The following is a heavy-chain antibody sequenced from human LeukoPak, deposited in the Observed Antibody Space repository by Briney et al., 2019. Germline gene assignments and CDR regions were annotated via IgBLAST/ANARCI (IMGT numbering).Heavy chain of an antibody. D-gene: IGHD5-18*01. V-gene: IGHV3-23*01. J-gene: IGHJ4*02. CDR1: GFTFSSCA. Sequence: PGGSLRLSCAASGFTFSSCAMSWVRQAPGKGLEWVSSISGGGGSTYYADSVKGLFTISRDNSKNTVYMQMNSLRAGDTAVYYCAKEGHEISSYGLFDYWGQGTLVTVSS. CDR3: AKEGHEISSYGLFDY. CDR2: ISGGGGST.